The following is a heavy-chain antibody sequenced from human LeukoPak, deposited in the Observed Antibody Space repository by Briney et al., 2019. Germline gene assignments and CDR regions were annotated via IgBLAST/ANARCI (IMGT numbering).Heavy chain of an antibody. Sequence: ASVKVSCTASGYTFTSYAINWVRQAPGQGLEYMGWIRTSTGSPTYAQGFTGRFVFSLDTSVSTAYLQISSLKAEDTAVYYCARVVWFGELSLYYFDYWGQGTLVTVSS. CDR2: IRTSTGSP. V-gene: IGHV7-4-1*02. D-gene: IGHD3-10*01. CDR1: GYTFTSYA. J-gene: IGHJ4*02. CDR3: ARVVWFGELSLYYFDY.